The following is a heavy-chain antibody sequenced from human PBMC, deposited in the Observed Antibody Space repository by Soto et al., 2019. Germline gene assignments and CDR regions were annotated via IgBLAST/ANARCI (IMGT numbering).Heavy chain of an antibody. D-gene: IGHD6-13*01. CDR1: GGSISSSNW. V-gene: IGHV4-4*02. Sequence: SETLSLTCAVSGGSISSSNWWSWVRQPPGKGLEWIGEIYHSGSTNYNPSLKSRVTISVDKSKNQFSLKLSSVTAADTAVYYCARDGVQAAGRRYFDYWGQGTLVTVSS. CDR2: IYHSGST. J-gene: IGHJ4*02. CDR3: ARDGVQAAGRRYFDY.